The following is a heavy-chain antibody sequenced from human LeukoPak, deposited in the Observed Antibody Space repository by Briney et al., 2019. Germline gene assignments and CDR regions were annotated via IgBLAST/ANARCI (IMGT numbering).Heavy chain of an antibody. CDR1: GGSISSYY. V-gene: IGHV4-4*07. Sequence: SETLSLTCTVSGGSISSYYWSWIRQPAGKGLEWIGRIYTSGSTNYNPSLKSRVTMSVDTSKKQFSLKLSSVTAADTAVYYCGRDFPTMVRGVISAFDIWGQGTMVTVSS. J-gene: IGHJ3*02. D-gene: IGHD3-10*01. CDR2: IYTSGST. CDR3: GRDFPTMVRGVISAFDI.